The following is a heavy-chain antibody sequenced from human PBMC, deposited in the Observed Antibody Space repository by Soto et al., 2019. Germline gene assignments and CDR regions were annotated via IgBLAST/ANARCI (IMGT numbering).Heavy chain of an antibody. CDR3: ARQIDYGDSREFDY. D-gene: IGHD4-17*01. CDR1: GGSISSYY. CDR2: IYYSGST. V-gene: IGHV4-59*08. J-gene: IGHJ4*02. Sequence: SETLSLTCTVSGGSISSYYWSWIRQPPGKGLEWIGYIYYSGSTNYNPSLKSRVTISVDTSKNQFSLKLSSVTAADTAVYYCARQIDYGDSREFDYWGQGTLVTVSS.